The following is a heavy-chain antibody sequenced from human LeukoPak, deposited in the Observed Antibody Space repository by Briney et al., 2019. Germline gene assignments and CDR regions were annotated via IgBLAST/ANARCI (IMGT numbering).Heavy chain of an antibody. CDR2: ISAYNGYT. J-gene: IGHJ4*02. D-gene: IGHD6-13*01. Sequence: ASVKVSCKASGYTFTSYGISWVRQAPGQGLEWMGWISAYNGYTNYAQKLQGRVTMTRDTSISTAYMELSRLRSDDTAVYYCARDFAFLAAAGIPFDYWGQGTLVTVSS. CDR1: GYTFTSYG. V-gene: IGHV1-18*01. CDR3: ARDFAFLAAAGIPFDY.